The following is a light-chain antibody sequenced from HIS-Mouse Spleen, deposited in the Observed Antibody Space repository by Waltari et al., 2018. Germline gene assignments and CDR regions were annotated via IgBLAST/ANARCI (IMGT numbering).Light chain of an antibody. CDR1: SSDVGGYNY. V-gene: IGLV2-14*01. CDR2: EVS. Sequence: QSALTQPASVSGSPGQSITISCTGTSSDVGGYNYVSWYQQHPGKAPKLMIYEVSNRPSGVSIRLSGSKSGNTASLTISGLQAEDEADYYCSSYTSSSTLVFGGGTKLTVL. J-gene: IGLJ3*02. CDR3: SSYTSSSTLV.